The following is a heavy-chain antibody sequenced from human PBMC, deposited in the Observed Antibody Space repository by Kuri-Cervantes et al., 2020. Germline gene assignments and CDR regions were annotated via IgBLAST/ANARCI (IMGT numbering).Heavy chain of an antibody. CDR2: IYPGDSDT. Sequence: GESLKISCKGSGYSFTSYWIGWVRQMPGKGLEWVGIIYPGDSDTRYSPSLQGQVTISADKSISTAYLQWSSLKASDTAMYYCARPATPYSSGCHYWGQGTLVTVSS. D-gene: IGHD6-19*01. J-gene: IGHJ4*02. V-gene: IGHV5-51*01. CDR1: GYSFTSYW. CDR3: ARPATPYSSGCHY.